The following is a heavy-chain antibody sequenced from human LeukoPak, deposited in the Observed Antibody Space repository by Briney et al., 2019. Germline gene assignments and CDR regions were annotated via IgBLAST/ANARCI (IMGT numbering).Heavy chain of an antibody. Sequence: SETLSLTCTVSGGSISSGSYYWSWIRQPAGKGLEWIGRIYTSGSTNYNPSLKSRVTISVDTSKNQFSLKLSSVTAADTAVYYCARAGLGATYGYYYYMDVWGKGTTVTISS. V-gene: IGHV4-61*02. J-gene: IGHJ6*03. CDR2: IYTSGST. D-gene: IGHD1-26*01. CDR1: GGSISSGSYY. CDR3: ARAGLGATYGYYYYMDV.